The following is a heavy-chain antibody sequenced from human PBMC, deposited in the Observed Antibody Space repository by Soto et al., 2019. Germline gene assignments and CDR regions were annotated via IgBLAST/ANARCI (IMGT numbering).Heavy chain of an antibody. V-gene: IGHV3-23*01. CDR3: AKDQLGGYYDHVWGGYRYIGGNY. CDR2: ISGSGGST. Sequence: PGGSLRLSCAASGFTFSSYAMSWVRQAPGKGLEWVSAISGSGGSTYYADSVKGRFTISRDNSKNTLYLQMNSLRAEDTAVYYCAKDQLGGYYDHVWGGYRYIGGNYWGQGTLVTVSS. D-gene: IGHD3-16*02. J-gene: IGHJ4*02. CDR1: GFTFSSYA.